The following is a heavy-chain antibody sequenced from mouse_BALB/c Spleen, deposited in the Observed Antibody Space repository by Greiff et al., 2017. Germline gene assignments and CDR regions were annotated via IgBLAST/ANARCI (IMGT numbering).Heavy chain of an antibody. Sequence: EVKLQESGPELVKPGASVKMSCKASGYTFTSYVMHWVKQKPGQGLEWIGYINPYNDGTKYNEKFKGKATLTSDKSSSTAYMELSSLTSEDSAVYYCALITTVVGDYFDYWGQGTTLTVSS. CDR1: GYTFTSYV. J-gene: IGHJ2*01. V-gene: IGHV1-14*01. CDR3: ALITTVVGDYFDY. D-gene: IGHD1-1*01. CDR2: INPYNDGT.